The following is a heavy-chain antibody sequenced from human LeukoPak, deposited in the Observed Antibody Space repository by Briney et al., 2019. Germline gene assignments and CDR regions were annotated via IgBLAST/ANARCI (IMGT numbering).Heavy chain of an antibody. V-gene: IGHV3-21*01. CDR1: GFTFSRYA. J-gene: IGHJ3*02. CDR3: ARDFRYCSSTSCPDAFDI. CDR2: ISSSSSYI. Sequence: GGSLRLSCAASGFTFSRYAMNWVRQAPGKGLEWVSSISSSSSYIYYADSVKGRFTISRDNAKNSLYLQMNSLRAEDTAVYYCARDFRYCSSTSCPDAFDIWGQGTMVTVTS. D-gene: IGHD2-2*01.